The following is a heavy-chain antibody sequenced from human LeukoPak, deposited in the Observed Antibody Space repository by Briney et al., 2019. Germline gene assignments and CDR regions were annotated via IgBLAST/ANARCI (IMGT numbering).Heavy chain of an antibody. V-gene: IGHV3-23*01. CDR3: AKDTFLGS. CDR1: GFIFNTYA. J-gene: IGHJ4*02. CDR2: ISGSGGST. Sequence: GGSLRLSCAASGFIFNTYAMSWVRQAPGKGLEWVSAISGSGGSTYYADSVKGRFTISRDNSQNTLYAQMNSPRAEDTAVYYCAKDTFLGSWGQGTLVTVSS.